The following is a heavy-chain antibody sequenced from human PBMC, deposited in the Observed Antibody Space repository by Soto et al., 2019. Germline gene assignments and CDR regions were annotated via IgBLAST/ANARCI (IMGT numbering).Heavy chain of an antibody. D-gene: IGHD3-3*01. Sequence: ASVKVSCKASGYTFTSYAMHWVRQAPGQRLEWMGWINAGNGNTKYSQKFQGRVTITRDTSASTAYMELSSLRSEDTAVYYCARITILGARLDPWGQGTLVTVPQ. CDR2: INAGNGNT. CDR3: ARITILGARLDP. V-gene: IGHV1-3*01. CDR1: GYTFTSYA. J-gene: IGHJ5*02.